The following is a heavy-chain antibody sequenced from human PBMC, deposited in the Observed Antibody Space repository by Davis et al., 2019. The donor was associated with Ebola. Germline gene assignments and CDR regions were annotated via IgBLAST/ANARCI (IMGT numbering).Heavy chain of an antibody. D-gene: IGHD2-21*01. V-gene: IGHV4-59*01. Sequence: PSETLSLTCTASGGSISDYHWSWIRQSPGKGLEWIGSISHSGVTNYSPSLKRRLTISVDSSQNQFALNLNSVQAADTGVYYCARGASRPCGGTTCYHWFFPWGPRMLVTVSS. J-gene: IGHJ5*02. CDR3: ARGASRPCGGTTCYHWFFP. CDR1: GGSISDYH. CDR2: ISHSGVT.